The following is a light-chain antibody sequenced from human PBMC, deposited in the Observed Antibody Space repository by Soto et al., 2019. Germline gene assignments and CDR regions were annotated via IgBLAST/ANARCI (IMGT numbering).Light chain of an antibody. CDR2: SNN. CDR1: SSNIGSNN. J-gene: IGLJ2*01. CDR3: AAWDDSLNGQVV. V-gene: IGLV1-44*01. Sequence: QSVLTQPPSASGTPGQRVTISCSGSSSNIGSNNVNWYQQLPGTAPKLLIYSNNQRPSGVPDRFSGSKSGTSASLAISGLQSEDEADYYCAAWDDSLNGQVVFGGGTKLTVL.